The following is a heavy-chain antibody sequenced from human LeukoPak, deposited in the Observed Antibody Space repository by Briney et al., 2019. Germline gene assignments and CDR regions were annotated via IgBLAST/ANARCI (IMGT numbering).Heavy chain of an antibody. D-gene: IGHD2-15*01. CDR1: GFTFSSYA. V-gene: IGHV3-30*04. Sequence: GGSLRLSCAASGFTFSSYAMHWVRQAPGKGLEWVAVISYDGSNKYYADSVKGRFTISRDNSKNTLYLQMNSLRAEDTAVYYCARDHGGGNYFDYWGQGTLVTVSS. J-gene: IGHJ4*02. CDR2: ISYDGSNK. CDR3: ARDHGGGNYFDY.